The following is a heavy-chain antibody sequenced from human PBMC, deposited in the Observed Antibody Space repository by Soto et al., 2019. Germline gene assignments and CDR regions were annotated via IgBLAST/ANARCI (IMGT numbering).Heavy chain of an antibody. D-gene: IGHD3-22*01. CDR1: GGTFSSYA. V-gene: IGHV1-69*13. J-gene: IGHJ4*02. Sequence: GASVKVSCKASGGTFSSYAISWVRQAPGQGLEWMGGIIPIFGTANYAQKFQGRVTIAADESTSTAYMELSSLRSEDTAVYYCARGSAYDSIGRDYFDYWGQGTLVTAPQ. CDR3: ARGSAYDSIGRDYFDY. CDR2: IIPIFGTA.